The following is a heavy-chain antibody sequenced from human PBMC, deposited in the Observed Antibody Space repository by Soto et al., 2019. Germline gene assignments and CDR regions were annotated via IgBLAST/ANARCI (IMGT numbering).Heavy chain of an antibody. CDR1: GGSISSGGYY. J-gene: IGHJ5*02. D-gene: IGHD3-10*01. V-gene: IGHV4-31*03. CDR2: IYYSGST. CDR3: ARGRGYYGSGSYQRYNWFDP. Sequence: QVQLQESGPGLVKPSQTLSLTCTVSGGSISSGGYYWSWIRQHPGKGLEWIGYIYYSGSTYYNPSLKSRVTISVDTSKNQFSLKLSSVTAADTAVYYCARGRGYYGSGSYQRYNWFDPWRQGTLVTVSS.